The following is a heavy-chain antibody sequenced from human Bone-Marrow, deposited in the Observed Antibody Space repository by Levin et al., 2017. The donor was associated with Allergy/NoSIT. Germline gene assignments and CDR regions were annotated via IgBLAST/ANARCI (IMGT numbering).Heavy chain of an antibody. CDR1: GFTFSNSW. J-gene: IGHJ5*02. Sequence: GGSLRLSCAASGFTFSNSWMSWVRQAPGKGLEWVANIKEDGSEKYYVDSVKGRFTISRDNAKNSLYVQMNSLRAEDTAVYYWAREQVRRATIGARWFDPWGQGTLVTVSS. CDR3: AREQVRRATIGARWFDP. D-gene: IGHD5-24*01. V-gene: IGHV3-7*01. CDR2: IKEDGSEK.